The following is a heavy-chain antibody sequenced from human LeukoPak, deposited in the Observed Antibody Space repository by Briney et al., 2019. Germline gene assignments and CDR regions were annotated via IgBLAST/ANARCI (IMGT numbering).Heavy chain of an antibody. Sequence: PSETLSLTCTVSGGSISSSTYYWGWVRQPPGKGLEWIGSIYYSGSTYYNPSLRSRLTMSVDTSKNQFSLKLTSVTATDTAVYYCASAMGIGLGGSYLHYFDYWGQGTLVTVSS. V-gene: IGHV4-39*01. CDR1: GGSISSSTYY. J-gene: IGHJ4*02. CDR2: IYYSGST. CDR3: ASAMGIGLGGSYLHYFDY. D-gene: IGHD1-26*01.